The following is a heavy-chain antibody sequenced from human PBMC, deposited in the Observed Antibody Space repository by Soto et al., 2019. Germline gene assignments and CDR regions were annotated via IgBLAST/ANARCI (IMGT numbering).Heavy chain of an antibody. J-gene: IGHJ4*02. V-gene: IGHV4-39*01. CDR2: TYYNGNA. Sequence: PSETLSLTCNVSGGSIDRSNYYWDWLRQPPGKGLEWIGTTYYNGNAYYNPSLKSRVSMSVDPSKNQFSLKLVSVTAADTAVYYCARHFVAVVIKGWGYWGQGTLVTVSS. D-gene: IGHD3-10*01. CDR1: GGSIDRSNYY. CDR3: ARHFVAVVIKGWGY.